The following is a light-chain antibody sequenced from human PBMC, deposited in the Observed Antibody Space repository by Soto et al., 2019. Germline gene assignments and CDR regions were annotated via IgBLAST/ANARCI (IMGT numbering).Light chain of an antibody. Sequence: DIQMTQSPSSLSASVGGTATFTCRASQGVSSWLGWFQQKPEKAPQSLIRAASSLKSGVPSRFSASGSGTDFALTISSLQPDDAATYYCQQYNSCPPLTFGGGTKVE. CDR2: AAS. CDR3: QQYNSCPPLT. V-gene: IGKV1D-16*01. J-gene: IGKJ4*01. CDR1: QGVSSW.